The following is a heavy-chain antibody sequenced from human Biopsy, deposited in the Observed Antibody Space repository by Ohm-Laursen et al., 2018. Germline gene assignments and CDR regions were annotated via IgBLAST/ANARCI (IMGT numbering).Heavy chain of an antibody. CDR2: FAPENGKT. CDR3: AADINVWNVNY. Sequence: SEKVSCKVFGYTLTELSMQWARQAPGKGLEGMGGFAPENGKTVYAQNFQARVSMTEDTSTDTAYMEMRSLRSEDTAVYYCAADINVWNVNYWGQGTQVTVSS. V-gene: IGHV1-24*01. D-gene: IGHD1-1*01. J-gene: IGHJ4*02. CDR1: GYTLTELS.